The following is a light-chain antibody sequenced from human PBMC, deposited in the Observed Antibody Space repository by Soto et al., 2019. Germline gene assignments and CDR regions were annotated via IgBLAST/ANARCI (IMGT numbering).Light chain of an antibody. CDR1: QSISTY. V-gene: IGKV1-39*01. CDR3: QQSYDMPWT. J-gene: IGKJ1*01. CDR2: AAY. Sequence: DIQITPSPSTLSASVGDTVTITCRASQSISTYLTWYQQKPGKAPKLLIYAAYTLQSGVPSRFSGSGSGTDFTLTISSLQTEELAAYDCQQSYDMPWTVGQGTKGDIK.